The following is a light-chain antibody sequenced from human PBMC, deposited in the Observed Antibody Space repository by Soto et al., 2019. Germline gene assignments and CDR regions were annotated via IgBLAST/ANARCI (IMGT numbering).Light chain of an antibody. CDR3: QTWGSGSVV. V-gene: IGLV4-69*01. CDR2: LNSDGGH. CDR1: SGHSTYA. J-gene: IGLJ2*01. Sequence: QSVLTQSPSASASLGASVKLTCTLSSGHSTYAIAWHHQQPEKGPRFVMKLNSDGGHNKGDGIPDRFSGSSSGAERYLTISSLQSEDEGDYYCQTWGSGSVVFGGGTKVTVL.